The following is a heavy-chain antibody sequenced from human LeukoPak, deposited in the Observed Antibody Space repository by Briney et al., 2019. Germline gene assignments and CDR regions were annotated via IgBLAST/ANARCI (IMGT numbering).Heavy chain of an antibody. CDR3: AKDDDWGRYKH. V-gene: IGHV3-23*01. Sequence: GGSLRLSCAASGFTFSSHGMNWIRQAPGKGLEWVSGISPSGGITYYTDSVKGRFTISRDNSKNTQSLQMNSLRAEDTAVYYCAKDDDWGRYKHWGQGTLVTVSS. D-gene: IGHD3-16*01. CDR1: GFTFSSHG. CDR2: ISPSGGIT. J-gene: IGHJ1*01.